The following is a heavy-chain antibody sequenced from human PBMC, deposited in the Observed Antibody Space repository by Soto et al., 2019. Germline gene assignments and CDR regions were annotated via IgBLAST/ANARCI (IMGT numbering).Heavy chain of an antibody. CDR3: ARGWYYYDSSGYAFDY. Sequence: KVSCQASVDTFISYAISWVRQAPVQGLEWMGGIIPIFGTANYAQKFKGRVTITADKCTSTAYLELISLRSEDTAMYYCARGWYYYDSSGYAFDYWGQGTQVTVSS. J-gene: IGHJ4*02. V-gene: IGHV1-69*06. CDR2: IIPIFGTA. CDR1: VDTFISYA. D-gene: IGHD3-22*01.